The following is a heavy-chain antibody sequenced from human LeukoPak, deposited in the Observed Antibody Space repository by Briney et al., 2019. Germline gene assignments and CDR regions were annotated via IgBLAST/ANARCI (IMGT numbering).Heavy chain of an antibody. CDR1: GYTFTSYD. CDR3: ARTNLQHYYDSSGYAAFDI. J-gene: IGHJ3*02. D-gene: IGHD3-22*01. CDR2: INPNSGGT. Sequence: GASVKVSCKASGYTFTSYDINWVRQATGQGLEWMGWINPNSGGTNYAQKFQGRVTMTRDTSISTAYMELSRLRSDDTAVYYCARTNLQHYYDSSGYAAFDIWGQGTMVTVSS. V-gene: IGHV1-2*02.